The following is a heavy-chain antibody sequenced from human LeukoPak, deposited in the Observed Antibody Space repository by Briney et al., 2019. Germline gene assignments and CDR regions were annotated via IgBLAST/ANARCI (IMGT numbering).Heavy chain of an antibody. D-gene: IGHD3-22*01. Sequence: GGSLRLSCAASGFTFSSYEMNWVRQAPGKGLEWVSYISSSGSTIYYADSVKGRFTISRDNAKNSLYLQMNSLRAEDTAVYYCARDFADYYDSSGYYYMDVWGKGTTVTVSS. V-gene: IGHV3-48*03. J-gene: IGHJ6*03. CDR2: ISSSGSTI. CDR1: GFTFSSYE. CDR3: ARDFADYYDSSGYYYMDV.